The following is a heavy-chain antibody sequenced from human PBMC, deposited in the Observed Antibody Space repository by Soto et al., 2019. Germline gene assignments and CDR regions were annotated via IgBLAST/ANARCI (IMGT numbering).Heavy chain of an antibody. CDR2: INPNSGGT. CDR3: AIRGASQWLKF. Sequence: ASVKVSCKASGYTFTGYYMHWVRQAPGQGLEWMGWINPNSGGTNYAQKFQGWVTMTRDTSISTAYLQWSSLKASDTAIYYCAIRGASQWLKFWGQGTLVTVSS. V-gene: IGHV1-2*04. D-gene: IGHD6-19*01. J-gene: IGHJ4*02. CDR1: GYTFTGYY.